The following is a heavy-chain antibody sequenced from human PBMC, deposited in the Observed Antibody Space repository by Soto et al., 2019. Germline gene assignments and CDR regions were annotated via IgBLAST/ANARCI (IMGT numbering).Heavy chain of an antibody. CDR2: IRGNNGDT. Sequence: EVQLLESGGGLVQPGGSLRLSCAASGFTFSFCAMSWVRQAPGKGLEWVSSIRGNNGDTYYADSVKGRFTISRDNSKNTLYLQMTSLRVEDTAVYYCAKGHSDSYYAFDYWGQGALVTVSS. D-gene: IGHD3-22*01. CDR3: AKGHSDSYYAFDY. CDR1: GFTFSFCA. V-gene: IGHV3-23*01. J-gene: IGHJ4*02.